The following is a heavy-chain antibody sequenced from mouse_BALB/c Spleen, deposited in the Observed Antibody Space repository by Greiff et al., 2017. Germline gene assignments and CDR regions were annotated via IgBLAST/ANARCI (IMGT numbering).Heavy chain of an antibody. CDR2: ISYSGST. J-gene: IGHJ4*01. CDR1: GYSITSDYA. Sequence: DVQLQESGPGLVKPSQSLSLTCTVTGYSITSDYAWNWIRQFPGNKLEWMGYISYSGSTSYNPSLKSRISITRDTSKNQFFLQLNSVTTEDTATYCCASTMVTMDYWGQGTSVTVSS. V-gene: IGHV3-2*02. CDR3: ASTMVTMDY. D-gene: IGHD2-2*01.